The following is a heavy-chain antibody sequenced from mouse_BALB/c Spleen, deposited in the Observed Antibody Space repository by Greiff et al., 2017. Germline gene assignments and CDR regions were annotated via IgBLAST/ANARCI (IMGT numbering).Heavy chain of an antibody. Sequence: VQVVESGPGLVAPSQSLSITCTVSGFSLTSYGVHWVRQPPGKGLEWLGVIWAGGSTNYNSALMSRLSISKDNSKSQVFLKMNSLQTDDTAMYYCARERGGYYYGSATDFDYWGQGTTLTVSS. CDR2: IWAGGST. CDR1: GFSLTSYG. V-gene: IGHV2-9*02. J-gene: IGHJ2*01. CDR3: ARERGGYYYGSATDFDY. D-gene: IGHD1-1*01.